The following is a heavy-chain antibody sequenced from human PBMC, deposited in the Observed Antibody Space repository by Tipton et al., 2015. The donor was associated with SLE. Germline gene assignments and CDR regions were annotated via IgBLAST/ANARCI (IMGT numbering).Heavy chain of an antibody. CDR1: GGSINSYY. V-gene: IGHV4-39*07. D-gene: IGHD4-17*01. CDR2: AHYSGFT. CDR3: AKDYNYDNADYN. Sequence: TLSLTCTVSGGSINSYYWGWIRQPPGKGLEWIGSAHYSGFTYYNPSLKSRVTISVDTSKNQLSLRLSSVTAADTAVYYCAKDYNYDNADYNWGQGKLVIVSS. J-gene: IGHJ4*02.